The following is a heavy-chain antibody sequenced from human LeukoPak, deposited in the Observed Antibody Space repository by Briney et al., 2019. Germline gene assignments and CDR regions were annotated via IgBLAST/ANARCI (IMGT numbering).Heavy chain of an antibody. CDR1: GGSFSGYY. J-gene: IGHJ4*02. Sequence: SQTLSLTCAVYGGSFSGYYWGWIRQPPGKGLEWIGGINHSGSTKYNTSLKSRVTLSVDTSKNQFSLKLSSVTAADTAVYHCARGPRARPLYYWGQGTLVTVSS. V-gene: IGHV4-34*01. CDR3: ARGPRARPLYY. D-gene: IGHD3-16*01. CDR2: INHSGST.